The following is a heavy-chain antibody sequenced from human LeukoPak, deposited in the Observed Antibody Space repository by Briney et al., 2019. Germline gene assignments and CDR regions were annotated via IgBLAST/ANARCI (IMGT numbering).Heavy chain of an antibody. CDR2: IYHSGKS. J-gene: IGHJ5*02. Sequence: NPSETLSLTCSVSGYSISSGYDWDWIRQPPGKGLEWIASIYHSGKSYYNPSLESRVTISVDTSKNQISLKVRSVTAADTAVYYCARDSGTTGEVKFDPWGQGTLVTVSS. CDR3: ARDSGTTGEVKFDP. V-gene: IGHV4-38-2*02. D-gene: IGHD3-10*01. CDR1: GYSISSGYD.